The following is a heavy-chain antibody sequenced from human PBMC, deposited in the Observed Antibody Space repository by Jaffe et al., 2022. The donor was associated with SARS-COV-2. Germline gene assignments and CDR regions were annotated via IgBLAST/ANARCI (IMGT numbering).Heavy chain of an antibody. CDR1: GYTFANYG. D-gene: IGHD3-10*01. Sequence: QVQLVQSGAEVREPGASVKVSCKGSGYTFANYGISWVRQAPGQGLEWMGWIGPYTGHTNYAQKLQGRVTMTTDTSTSTVYMELRSLTSDDTAVYYCARDGDGPGRTMAYWGQGPLVTVSP. J-gene: IGHJ4*02. CDR3: ARDGDGPGRTMAY. V-gene: IGHV1-18*01. CDR2: IGPYTGHT.